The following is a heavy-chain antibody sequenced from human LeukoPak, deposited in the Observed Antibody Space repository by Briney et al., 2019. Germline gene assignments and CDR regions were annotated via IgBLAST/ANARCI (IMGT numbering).Heavy chain of an antibody. CDR3: ARESITGHRDFDY. D-gene: IGHD1-20*01. Sequence: GGSLRLSCAASGFTFSSYSMNWVRQAPGKGLEWVPYISSGSRTIYYADSVKGRFTMSRDNAKNSLYLQMNSLRAEDTAVYYCARESITGHRDFDYWGKGTLVTVSS. CDR2: ISSGSRTI. J-gene: IGHJ4*02. CDR1: GFTFSSYS. V-gene: IGHV3-48*01.